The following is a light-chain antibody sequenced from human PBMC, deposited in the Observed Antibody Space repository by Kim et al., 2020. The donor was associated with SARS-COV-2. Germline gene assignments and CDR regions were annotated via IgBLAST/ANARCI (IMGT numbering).Light chain of an antibody. CDR2: RAS. V-gene: IGKV3-15*01. CDR1: ESINSN. CDR3: QQYNDWPPLT. Sequence: EIVMTQSPATLSLSPGERATLSCRTNESINSNLAWYQQKPGQAPRLLIYRASTRATGIPARFSGSGSGKEFTLTISSLQSEDFALYYCQQYNDWPPLTFGGGTKLEI. J-gene: IGKJ4*01.